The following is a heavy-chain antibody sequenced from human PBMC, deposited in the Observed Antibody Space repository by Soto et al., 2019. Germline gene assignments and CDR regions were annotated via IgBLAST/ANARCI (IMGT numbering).Heavy chain of an antibody. CDR3: ARVLKDYDILTGYNWFDP. Sequence: PSETLSLTCAVSGGSISSSNWWSWVRQPPGKGLEWIGEIYHSGSTNCNPSLKSRVTISVDKSKNQFSLKLSSVTAADTAVYYCARVLKDYDILTGYNWFDPWGQGTLVTVSS. CDR1: GGSISSSNW. V-gene: IGHV4-4*02. D-gene: IGHD3-9*01. CDR2: IYHSGST. J-gene: IGHJ5*02.